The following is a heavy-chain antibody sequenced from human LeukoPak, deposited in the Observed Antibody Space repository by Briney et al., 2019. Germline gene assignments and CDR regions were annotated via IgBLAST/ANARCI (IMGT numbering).Heavy chain of an antibody. J-gene: IGHJ4*02. Sequence: GGSLRLSCAASGFTFSSSTMTWVRQAPGKGLEWVSSITGGGGSSTYHADSVKGRFTISSDNSKDTLFLQMNSLRAEDTAVYYCAITGVRDFDSWGQGTLVTVSS. CDR2: ITGGGGSST. V-gene: IGHV3-23*01. D-gene: IGHD3-10*01. CDR3: AITGVRDFDS. CDR1: GFTFSSST.